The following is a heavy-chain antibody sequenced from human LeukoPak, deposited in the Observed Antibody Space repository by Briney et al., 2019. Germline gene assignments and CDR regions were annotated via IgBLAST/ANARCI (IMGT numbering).Heavy chain of an antibody. V-gene: IGHV3-23*01. CDR3: AKDGEWELSGAYFDY. CDR2: ICGSGGST. J-gene: IGHJ4*02. D-gene: IGHD1-26*01. Sequence: GGSLRLSCAASGFTFSSYAMSWVRQAPGKGLEWVSAICGSGGSTYYADSVKGRFTISRDNSKNTLYLQMNSLRAEDTAVYYCAKDGEWELSGAYFDYWGQGTLVTVSS. CDR1: GFTFSSYA.